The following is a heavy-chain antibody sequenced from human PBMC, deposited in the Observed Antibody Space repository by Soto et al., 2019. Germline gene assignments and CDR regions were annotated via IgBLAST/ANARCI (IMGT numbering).Heavy chain of an antibody. J-gene: IGHJ3*02. CDR1: GFSLSTTGVA. CDR3: AHRLTSPHYYDGSDYPHVFDI. Sequence: QITLKESGPTLVKPAQTLTLTCTFSGFSLSTTGVAVGWIRQPPGKALEWLALIYWDDDKRYSPSLKSRLTITKDTSENPVVLRMTNMDPVDTATYYCAHRLTSPHYYDGSDYPHVFDIWGQGTMVTVSS. V-gene: IGHV2-5*02. D-gene: IGHD3-22*01. CDR2: IYWDDDK.